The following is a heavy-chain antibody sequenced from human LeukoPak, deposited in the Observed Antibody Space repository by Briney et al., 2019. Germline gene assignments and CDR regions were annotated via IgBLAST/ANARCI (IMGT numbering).Heavy chain of an antibody. D-gene: IGHD3-10*01. CDR3: AKAGWFGELYG. CDR1: GFTFSSYA. CDR2: ISGGGGST. J-gene: IGHJ4*02. V-gene: IGHV3-23*01. Sequence: GSLRLSCAASGFTFSSYAMSWVRQAPGKGLEWVSAISGGGGSTYYADSVKGRFTISRDNAKNTLNLQMNSLRTEATAVDYCAKAGWFGELYGWGQGPLVTVSS.